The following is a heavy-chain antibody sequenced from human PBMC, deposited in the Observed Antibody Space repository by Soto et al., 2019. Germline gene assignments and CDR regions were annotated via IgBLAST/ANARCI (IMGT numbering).Heavy chain of an antibody. J-gene: IGHJ4*02. D-gene: IGHD6-13*01. Sequence: GGSLRLSCAASGFTFSSYSMNWVRQAPGKGLEWVSYISSSSSTIYYADSVKGRFTISRDNAKNSLYLQMYSLRAEDTAVYYCAREINSSPDTFDYWGQGTLVTVSS. CDR3: AREINSSPDTFDY. V-gene: IGHV3-48*01. CDR2: ISSSSSTI. CDR1: GFTFSSYS.